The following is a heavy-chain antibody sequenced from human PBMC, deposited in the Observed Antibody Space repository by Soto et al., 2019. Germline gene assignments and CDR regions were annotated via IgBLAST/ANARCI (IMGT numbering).Heavy chain of an antibody. D-gene: IGHD3-3*01. CDR2: MNPNSGNT. Sequence: ASVKVSCKASGYTFTSYDINWLRQATVQGLEWMGWMNPNSGNTGYAQKFQGRVTMTRNTSISTAYMELSSLRSEDTAVYYCARGSTIFGVVIYYDYYGMDVWGQGTTVTVSS. CDR3: ARGSTIFGVVIYYDYYGMDV. V-gene: IGHV1-8*01. CDR1: GYTFTSYD. J-gene: IGHJ6*02.